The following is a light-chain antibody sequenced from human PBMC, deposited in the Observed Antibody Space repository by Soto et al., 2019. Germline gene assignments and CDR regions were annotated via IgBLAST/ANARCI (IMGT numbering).Light chain of an antibody. CDR2: GAA. V-gene: IGKV3D-7*01. CDR3: QHDYTLPIT. CDR1: QSISSSY. J-gene: IGKJ5*01. Sequence: EIVLTHSPATLSLSPGEVATLSCRVSQSISSSYLSWYQQRPGEARRLLIYGAATRATGIPARFSGSGRGSGTDFTLTISSLQPEDFAVYYYQHDYTLPITFGQGTRLEIK.